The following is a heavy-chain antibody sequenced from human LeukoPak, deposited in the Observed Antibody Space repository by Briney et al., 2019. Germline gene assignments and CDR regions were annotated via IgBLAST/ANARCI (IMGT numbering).Heavy chain of an antibody. CDR2: ISWNGGST. D-gene: IGHD6-19*01. J-gene: IGHJ4*02. V-gene: IGHV3-20*04. CDR1: RFTFDDYG. CDR3: ARDPDSSGWFDY. Sequence: GGSLRLYCAASRFTFDDYGMSWVRQAPGKGLEWVSGISWNGGSTGYADSVKGRFTISRDNAKNSLYLQMNSLRAEDTALYYCARDPDSSGWFDYWGQGTLVTVSS.